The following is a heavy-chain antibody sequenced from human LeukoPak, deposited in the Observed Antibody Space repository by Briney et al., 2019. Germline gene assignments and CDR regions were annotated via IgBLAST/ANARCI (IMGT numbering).Heavy chain of an antibody. Sequence: GGSLRLSCAASGFTFSTYTMNWVRQAPGKGLEWVSSISSSSSYIAYSDSVKGRFTISRDNAKNSLYLQMNSLRAEDTAVYYCAKRAVAGAYFDYWGQGTLVTVSS. CDR1: GFTFSTYT. D-gene: IGHD6-19*01. J-gene: IGHJ4*02. CDR2: ISSSSSYI. V-gene: IGHV3-21*04. CDR3: AKRAVAGAYFDY.